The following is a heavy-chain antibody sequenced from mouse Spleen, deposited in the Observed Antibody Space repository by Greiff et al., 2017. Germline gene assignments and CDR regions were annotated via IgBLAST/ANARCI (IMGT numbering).Heavy chain of an antibody. CDR2: IDPETGGT. Sequence: QVQLQQSGAELVRPGASVTLSCKASGYTFTDYEMHWVKQTPVHGLEWIGAIDPETGGTAYNQKFKGKATLTADKSSSTAYMELRSLTSEDSAVYYCTRSIYSYYFDYWGQGTTLTVSS. CDR1: GYTFTDYE. J-gene: IGHJ2*01. V-gene: IGHV1-15*01. CDR3: TRSIYSYYFDY. D-gene: IGHD2-12*01.